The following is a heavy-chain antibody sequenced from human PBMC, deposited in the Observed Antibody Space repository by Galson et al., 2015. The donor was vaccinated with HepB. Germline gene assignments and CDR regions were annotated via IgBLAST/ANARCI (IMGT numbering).Heavy chain of an antibody. CDR2: IIPIFGTA. CDR3: ASARGYSYGLYYFDY. J-gene: IGHJ4*02. Sequence: SVKVSCKASGGTFSSYAISWVRQAPGQGLEWMGGIIPIFGTANYAQKFQGRVTITADESTSTAYMELSSLRSEDTAVYYCASARGYSYGLYYFDYWGQGTLVTVSS. CDR1: GGTFSSYA. V-gene: IGHV1-69*13. D-gene: IGHD5-18*01.